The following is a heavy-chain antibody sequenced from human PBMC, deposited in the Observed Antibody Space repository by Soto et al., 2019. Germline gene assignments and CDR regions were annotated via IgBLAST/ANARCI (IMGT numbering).Heavy chain of an antibody. V-gene: IGHV3-49*04. CDR3: TREGTRITIFGVVIMNYYYGMDV. Sequence: EVQLVESGGGLVQPGRSLRLSCTASGFTFGDYAMSWVRQAPGKGLEWVGFIRSKAYGGTTEYAASVKGRFTISRDDSKSIAYLQMNSLKTEDTAVYYCTREGTRITIFGVVIMNYYYGMDVWGQGTTVTVSS. CDR2: IRSKAYGGTT. D-gene: IGHD3-3*01. J-gene: IGHJ6*02. CDR1: GFTFGDYA.